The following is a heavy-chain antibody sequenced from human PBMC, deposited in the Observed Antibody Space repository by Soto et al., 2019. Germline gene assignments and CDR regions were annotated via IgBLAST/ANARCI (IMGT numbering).Heavy chain of an antibody. D-gene: IGHD2-21*02. J-gene: IGHJ5*02. CDR1: GGTVARNHW. CDR2: VYHTGDN. Sequence: QVQLQESGTRLVKTSGSLSLTCVVSGGTVARNHWCRWVRHSPGGWLEWIGNVYHTGDNNFNPSRKSRVTISVDKCNQQVSLILNSMTAEVTAVYFCAREIVTALGNNYFDPWGPVTVVTGSS. V-gene: IGHV4-4*02. CDR3: AREIVTALGNNYFDP.